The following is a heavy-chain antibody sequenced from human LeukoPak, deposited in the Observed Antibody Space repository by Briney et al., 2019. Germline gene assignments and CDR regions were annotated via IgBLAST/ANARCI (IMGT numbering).Heavy chain of an antibody. V-gene: IGHV1-69*06. CDR2: IIPIFGTA. CDR1: GGTFSSYA. D-gene: IGHD3-22*01. J-gene: IGHJ5*02. CDR3: ATKYYYDSSGYCWFDP. Sequence: SVKVSCKASGGTFSSYAISWVRQAPGQGLEWMGGIIPIFGTANYAQKFQGRVTMTEDTSTDTAYMELSSLRSEDTAVYYCATKYYYDSSGYCWFDPWGQGTLVTVSS.